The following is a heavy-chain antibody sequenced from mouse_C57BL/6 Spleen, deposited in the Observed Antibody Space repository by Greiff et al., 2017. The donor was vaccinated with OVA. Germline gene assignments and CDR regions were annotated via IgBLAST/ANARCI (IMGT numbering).Heavy chain of an antibody. CDR1: GYTFTDYY. D-gene: IGHD2-5*01. CDR2: INPNNGGT. J-gene: IGHJ4*01. Sequence: EVQLQQSGPELVKPGASVKISCKASGYTFTDYYMNWVKQSHGKSLEWIGDINPNNGGTSYNQKFKGKATLTVDKSSSTAYMELRSLTSEDSAVYYCARWGYSNFYYAMDYWGQGTSVTVSS. V-gene: IGHV1-26*01. CDR3: ARWGYSNFYYAMDY.